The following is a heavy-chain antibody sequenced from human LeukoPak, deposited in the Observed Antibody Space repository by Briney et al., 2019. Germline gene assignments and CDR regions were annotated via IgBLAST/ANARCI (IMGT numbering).Heavy chain of an antibody. D-gene: IGHD5-12*01. V-gene: IGHV4-30-4*08. Sequence: TSETLSLTCTVSGGSISSGDYYWSWIRQPPGKGLEWIGYIYYSGSTYYNPSLKSRVTISVDTSKNQFSLKLSSVTAADTAVYYCAYKEYSGYDSNWFDPWGQGTLVTVSS. CDR2: IYYSGST. CDR3: AYKEYSGYDSNWFDP. CDR1: GGSISSGDYY. J-gene: IGHJ5*02.